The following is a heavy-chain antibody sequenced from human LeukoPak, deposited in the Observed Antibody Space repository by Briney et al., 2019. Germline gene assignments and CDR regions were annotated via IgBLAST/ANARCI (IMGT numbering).Heavy chain of an antibody. Sequence: ASVKVSCKASGYTFTGYYMHWVRQAPGQGLEWMGWINPNSGGTNYAQKFQGRVTMTRDTSISTAYMELSRLRSDDTAVYYCARDRCSGGSCYSLFHYWGQGTLVTVSS. CDR1: GYTFTGYY. D-gene: IGHD2-15*01. CDR3: ARDRCSGGSCYSLFHY. J-gene: IGHJ4*02. V-gene: IGHV1-2*02. CDR2: INPNSGGT.